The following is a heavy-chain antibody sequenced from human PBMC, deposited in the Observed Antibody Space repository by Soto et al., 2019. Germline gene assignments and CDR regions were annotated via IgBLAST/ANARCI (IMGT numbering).Heavy chain of an antibody. CDR1: GFTFSSYD. Sequence: EVQLVESGGGLVQPGGSLRLSCAVSGFTFSSYDMHWVRQATGKVLEWVSAIGTAGDTYYPGSVKGRFTISRENAKNSLYLQMNSLSSEDTAVYYCARERTGANSGLDVWGQRTTVTVSS. CDR2: IGTAGDT. V-gene: IGHV3-13*01. D-gene: IGHD3-10*01. J-gene: IGHJ6*02. CDR3: ARERTGANSGLDV.